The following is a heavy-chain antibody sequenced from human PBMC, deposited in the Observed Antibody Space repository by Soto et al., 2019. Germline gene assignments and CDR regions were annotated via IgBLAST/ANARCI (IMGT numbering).Heavy chain of an antibody. D-gene: IGHD6-19*01. J-gene: IGHJ6*02. CDR3: AKDPIAVAGTYDYGMDV. CDR2: ISGSGGST. V-gene: IGHV3-23*01. CDR1: GFTFSSYA. Sequence: PGGSLRLSCAASGFTFSSYAMSWVRPAPGKGLEWVSAISGSGGSTYYADSVKGRFTISRDNSKNTLYLQMNSLRAEDTAVYYCAKDPIAVAGTYDYGMDVWGQGTTVTVSS.